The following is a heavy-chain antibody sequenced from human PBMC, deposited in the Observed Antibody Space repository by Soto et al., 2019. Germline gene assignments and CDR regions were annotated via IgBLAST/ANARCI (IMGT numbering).Heavy chain of an antibody. J-gene: IGHJ2*01. V-gene: IGHV3-30-3*01. D-gene: IGHD2-15*01. CDR1: GFTFSSYA. CDR2: ISYDGSNK. Sequence: QVQLVESGGGVVQPGRSLRLSCAASGFTFSSYAMHWVRQAPGKGLEWVAVISYDGSNKYYADSVKGRFTISRDNSKNTLYLQMNSLRAEDTAVYYCARGACSGGSCHSYWYFDLWGRGTLVTVSS. CDR3: ARGACSGGSCHSYWYFDL.